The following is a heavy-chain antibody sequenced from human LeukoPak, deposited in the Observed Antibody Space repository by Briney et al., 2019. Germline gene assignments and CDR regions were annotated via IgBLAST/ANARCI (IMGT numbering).Heavy chain of an antibody. CDR1: GFTFSSYW. D-gene: IGHD2-2*01. V-gene: IGHV3-7*01. CDR3: ARADVVVVPAADDYSYCYGMDV. J-gene: IGHJ6*02. CDR2: IKQDGSEK. Sequence: QPGGSLRLSCAASGFTFSSYWMSWVRQAPGKGLEWVANIKQDGSEKYYVDSVKGRFTISRDNAKNSLYLQMNSLRAEDTAVYYCARADVVVVPAADDYSYCYGMDVLGQGTTVTVCS.